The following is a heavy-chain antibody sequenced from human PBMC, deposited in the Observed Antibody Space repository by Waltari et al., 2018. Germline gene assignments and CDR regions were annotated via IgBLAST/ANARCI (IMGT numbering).Heavy chain of an antibody. V-gene: IGHV4-4*02. CDR3: ARDRGRGLYLDT. CDR2: VRGDGKT. CDR1: GDSMSTSDY. Sequence: QLQLQESGPALVKPSGPLSLICAVSGDSMSTSDYWSWVRQPPGKGLEWIGQVRGDGKTNYNPSFASRVTMSLDTSTYHFALKLTSATAADTALYYCARDRGRGLYLDTWGQGTLVTVSP. D-gene: IGHD1-1*01. J-gene: IGHJ4*02.